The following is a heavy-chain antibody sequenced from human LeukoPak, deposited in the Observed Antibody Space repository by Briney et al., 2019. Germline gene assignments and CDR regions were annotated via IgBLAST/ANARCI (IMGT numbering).Heavy chain of an antibody. Sequence: GGSLRLSCPASGFTFSSYGMHWVRQAPGKGLEWVAVIWYDGSNKYYADSVKGRFTISRDNSKNTLYLQMNSLRAEDTAVYYCARPNYGWYFDLWGRGTLVTVSS. CDR1: GFTFSSYG. J-gene: IGHJ2*01. CDR2: IWYDGSNK. V-gene: IGHV3-33*01. CDR3: ARPNYGWYFDL. D-gene: IGHD3-16*01.